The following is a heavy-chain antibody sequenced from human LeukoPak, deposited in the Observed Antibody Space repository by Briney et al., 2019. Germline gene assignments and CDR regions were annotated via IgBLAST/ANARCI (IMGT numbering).Heavy chain of an antibody. Sequence: GASVKVSCKASGYTFTSYGISWVRQAPGQGLVWMGWISAYNGNTNYAQKLQGRVTMTTDTSTSTAYMELRSLRSDDTAVYYCARDEWLRLRGAYYYYYGMDVWGQGTTVTVSS. CDR1: GYTFTSYG. D-gene: IGHD5-12*01. V-gene: IGHV1-18*01. CDR2: ISAYNGNT. CDR3: ARDEWLRLRGAYYYYYGMDV. J-gene: IGHJ6*02.